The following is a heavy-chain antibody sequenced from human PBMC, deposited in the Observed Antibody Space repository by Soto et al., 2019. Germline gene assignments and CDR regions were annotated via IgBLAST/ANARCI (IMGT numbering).Heavy chain of an antibody. D-gene: IGHD5-18*01. CDR1: GGSISRSSYY. Sequence: SETLSLTCTVSGGSISRSSYYWGWIRQPQGKGLEWIGSIYYSGSTYYNPSLKSRVTISVDTSKNQFSLKLSSVTAADTAVYYCARGYGRNFNYGGQGTLVTVSS. J-gene: IGHJ4*02. CDR2: IYYSGST. CDR3: ARGYGRNFNY. V-gene: IGHV4-39*01.